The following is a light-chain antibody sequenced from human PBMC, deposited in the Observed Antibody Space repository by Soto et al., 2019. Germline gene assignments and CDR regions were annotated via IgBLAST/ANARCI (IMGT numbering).Light chain of an antibody. Sequence: EIVLTQSPVTLSSSPGERATLSCRASQSVTGGYLAWYQQKPGRAPTLLIYGAFHRATGIPDRFSGSGSGTEFTLTINRLEPEDSAVYYCQQYSGSPRTFXQGTKVDIK. J-gene: IGKJ1*01. CDR1: QSVTGGY. CDR3: QQYSGSPRT. V-gene: IGKV3-20*01. CDR2: GAF.